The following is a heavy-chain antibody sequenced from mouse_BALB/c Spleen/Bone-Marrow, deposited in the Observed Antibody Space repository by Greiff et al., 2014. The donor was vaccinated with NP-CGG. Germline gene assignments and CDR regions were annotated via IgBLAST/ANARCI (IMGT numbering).Heavy chain of an antibody. CDR3: ARHHRFAYYFHY. J-gene: IGHJ2*01. CDR2: IHPNSGNT. Sequence: QVQLQQSGSVLVRPGASVKLSCKASGYTFTNSWIHWAKQRPGQGLEWIGEIHPNSGNTNYNEKFKGKATLTADTSSSTAYVDLSSLTSEDSAVYYCARHHRFAYYFHYGGQGTTLTVSS. CDR1: GYTFTNSW. V-gene: IGHV1S130*01.